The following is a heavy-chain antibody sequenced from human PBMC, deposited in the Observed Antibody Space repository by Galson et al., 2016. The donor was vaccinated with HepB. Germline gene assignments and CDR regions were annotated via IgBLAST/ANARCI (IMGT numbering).Heavy chain of an antibody. CDR3: APGNSVEGDY. CDR2: IYSGGVT. Sequence: SLRLSCAASGFTVSDYHMSWVRQAPGKGLEWVSLIYSGGVTEYADSVKGRFTISRDNSKNTLYLQMNSLRVEDTAIYYCAPGNSVEGDYWGQGTLVTVSS. CDR1: GFTVSDYH. V-gene: IGHV3-53*01. J-gene: IGHJ4*02. D-gene: IGHD1-7*01.